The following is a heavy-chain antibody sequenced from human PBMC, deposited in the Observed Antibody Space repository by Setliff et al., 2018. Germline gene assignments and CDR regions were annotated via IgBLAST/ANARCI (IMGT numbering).Heavy chain of an antibody. Sequence: PSETLSLTCTVSGGSSSSHYWSWIRQPPGKGLEWIGYIHYSGTTNYNPSLKSRVTLSLDTAKNQFSPELRAVTAADTALYYCARENGYCSGGACYFMFDYWGQGTLVTVSS. D-gene: IGHD2-15*01. CDR1: GGSSSSHY. CDR2: IHYSGTT. CDR3: ARENGYCSGGACYFMFDY. J-gene: IGHJ4*02. V-gene: IGHV4-59*11.